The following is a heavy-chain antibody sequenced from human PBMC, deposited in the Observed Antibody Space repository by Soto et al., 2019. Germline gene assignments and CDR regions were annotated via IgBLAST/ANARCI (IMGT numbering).Heavy chain of an antibody. Sequence: QVQLVESGGGVVQPGRSLRLSCAASGFTFSSYGMHWVRQAPGKGLEWVAVIWYDGSNKYYADSVKGRFTISRDNSKNTLYLQMISLRAEDKAVSYCARDQGGDGCSWYGCDYFNYWGQGTLVTVSS. J-gene: IGHJ4*02. CDR2: IWYDGSNK. CDR1: GFTFSSYG. CDR3: ARDQGGDGCSWYGCDYFNY. D-gene: IGHD6-13*01. V-gene: IGHV3-33*01.